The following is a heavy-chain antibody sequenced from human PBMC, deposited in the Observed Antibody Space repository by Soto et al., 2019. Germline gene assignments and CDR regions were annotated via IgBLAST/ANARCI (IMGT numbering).Heavy chain of an antibody. Sequence: PGGSLRLSCAASGFTFSSYSMNWVRQAPGKGLEWVSSISSSSSYIYYADSVKGRFTISRDNAKNSLYLQMNSLRAEDTAVYYCARENSGYDYGLLPRFAYYYYCMDFWGQGTTVTVSS. CDR2: ISSSSSYI. CDR1: GFTFSSYS. D-gene: IGHD5-12*01. J-gene: IGHJ6*02. CDR3: ARENSGYDYGLLPRFAYYYYCMDF. V-gene: IGHV3-21*01.